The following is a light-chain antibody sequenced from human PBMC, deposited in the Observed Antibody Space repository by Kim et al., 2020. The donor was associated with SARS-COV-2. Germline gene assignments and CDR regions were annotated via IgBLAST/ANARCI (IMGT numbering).Light chain of an antibody. CDR1: KLGDRY. V-gene: IGLV3-1*01. CDR3: LALDV. CDR2: QDT. Sequence: SYELTQPSSVSVSPGQTASITCSGDKLGDRYACWYQQKPGQSPILVIYQDTKRPSGIPERFSGSHFGRTATLTISGTQAMDEAGYYCLALDVFGGGTQLTVL. J-gene: IGLJ2*01.